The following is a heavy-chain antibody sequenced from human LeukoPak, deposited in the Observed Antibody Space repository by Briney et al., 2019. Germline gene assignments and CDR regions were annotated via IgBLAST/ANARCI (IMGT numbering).Heavy chain of an antibody. J-gene: IGHJ3*01. CDR3: ARDIDTGYVGDAFDV. CDR1: GFTFSTYW. V-gene: IGHV3-74*03. D-gene: IGHD5-12*01. CDR2: IKSDGSSI. Sequence: PGGSLRLACAASGFTFSTYWMHWVRQAPGKGLVWVSRIKSDGSSIMYADSVRGRFTISRDNAKNTLYLQMNSLRAEDTAVYYCARDIDTGYVGDAFDVWGQGTKVIVSS.